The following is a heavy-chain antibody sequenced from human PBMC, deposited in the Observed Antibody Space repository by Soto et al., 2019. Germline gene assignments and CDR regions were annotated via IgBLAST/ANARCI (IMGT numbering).Heavy chain of an antibody. J-gene: IGHJ4*02. CDR3: ARGNSGSYGSFDY. V-gene: IGHV5-51*01. CDR2: IYPADSNT. D-gene: IGHD1-26*01. Sequence: GESLKISCKVSGYSFTSYWIGWVRQMPGKGLEWMGIIYPADSNTKYSPSLQGQVSISADRSISTAYLQWSSLKASDTAIYYCARGNSGSYGSFDYWGQGTPVTV. CDR1: GYSFTSYW.